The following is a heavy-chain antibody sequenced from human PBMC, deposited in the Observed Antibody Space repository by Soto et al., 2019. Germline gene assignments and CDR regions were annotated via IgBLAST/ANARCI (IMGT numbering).Heavy chain of an antibody. CDR2: IYYSGST. Sequence: PSETLSLTCTVSGGSISSSSYYWGWIRQPPGKGLEWIGSIYYSGSTYYNPSLKSRVTISVDTSKNQFSLKLSSVTAADTAVYYCASAYDILTGYYKVSNWFDPWGQGTLVT. V-gene: IGHV4-39*01. D-gene: IGHD3-9*01. CDR1: GGSISSSSYY. J-gene: IGHJ5*02. CDR3: ASAYDILTGYYKVSNWFDP.